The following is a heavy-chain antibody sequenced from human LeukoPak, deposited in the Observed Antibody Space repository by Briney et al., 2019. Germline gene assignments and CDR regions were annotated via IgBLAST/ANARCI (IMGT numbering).Heavy chain of an antibody. D-gene: IGHD3-10*01. Sequence: PGRSLRLSCAASGFTFSSYAMHWVRQAPGKGLEWVAVISYDGSNKYYADSVKGRFTISRDNSKNTLYLQMNSLRAEDTAVYYCAKTSRVRGVINFDYWGQGTLVTVSS. CDR3: AKTSRVRGVINFDY. J-gene: IGHJ4*02. CDR2: ISYDGSNK. V-gene: IGHV3-30*04. CDR1: GFTFSSYA.